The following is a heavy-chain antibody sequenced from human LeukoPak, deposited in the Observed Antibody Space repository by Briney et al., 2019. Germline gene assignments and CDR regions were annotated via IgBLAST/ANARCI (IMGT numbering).Heavy chain of an antibody. Sequence: GASVTVSCKASGYTFTVYYMHWVRQAPGQGPEWMGWINPNSGGTNYAQKFQGRVTMTRDTSFSTAYMELSRLRSDDTAVYYCARDRAVRGAFDYWGQGTLVTVSS. V-gene: IGHV1-2*02. CDR1: GYTFTVYY. J-gene: IGHJ4*02. CDR3: ARDRAVRGAFDY. CDR2: INPNSGGT. D-gene: IGHD3-10*01.